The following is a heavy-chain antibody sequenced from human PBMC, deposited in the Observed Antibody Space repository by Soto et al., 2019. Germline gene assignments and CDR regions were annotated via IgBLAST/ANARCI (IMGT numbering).Heavy chain of an antibody. CDR3: AKVLDYGDYLSWFDP. CDR1: GFTFSSYA. V-gene: IGHV3-23*01. CDR2: ISGSGGST. Sequence: PGGSLRLSCAVSGFTFSSYAMNWVRQAPGKGLEWVSAISGSGGSTYYADSVKGRFTISRDNSKNTLYLQMNSLRAEDTAVYYWAKVLDYGDYLSWFDPWGQGTLVTVSS. J-gene: IGHJ5*02. D-gene: IGHD4-17*01.